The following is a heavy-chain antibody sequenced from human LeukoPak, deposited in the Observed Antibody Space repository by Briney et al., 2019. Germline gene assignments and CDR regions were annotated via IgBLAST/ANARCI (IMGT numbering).Heavy chain of an antibody. V-gene: IGHV3-30-3*01. J-gene: IGHJ4*02. Sequence: PGRSLRLSCAASGFTFSSYAMHWVRQAPGKGLEWVAVISYDGSNKYYADSVKGRFTISRDNSKNTLYLQMNSLRAEDTAVYYCARGPYYYDSSGYYYSFDYWGQGTLVTVSS. CDR1: GFTFSSYA. CDR3: ARGPYYYDSSGYYYSFDY. D-gene: IGHD3-22*01. CDR2: ISYDGSNK.